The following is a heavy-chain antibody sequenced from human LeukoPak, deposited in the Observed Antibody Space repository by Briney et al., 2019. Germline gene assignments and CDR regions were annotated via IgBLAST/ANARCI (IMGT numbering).Heavy chain of an antibody. D-gene: IGHD2-2*01. Sequence: SETLSLTCAVSGYSISSGYYCGWFRQPPGKGREWLGSNYHSGSTYYNPSLKSRVTISVDTPKKQISLKLTSVTAADTAVYYCSRGHQLPPGAFDIWGQGTIVTAS. J-gene: IGHJ3*02. CDR3: SRGHQLPPGAFDI. V-gene: IGHV4-38-2*01. CDR2: NYHSGST. CDR1: GYSISSGYY.